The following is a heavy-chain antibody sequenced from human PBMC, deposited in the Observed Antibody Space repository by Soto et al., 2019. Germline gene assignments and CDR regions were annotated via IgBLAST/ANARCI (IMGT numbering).Heavy chain of an antibody. CDR3: ARGRLSVAARPRGYYFDY. J-gene: IGHJ4*02. D-gene: IGHD6-6*01. V-gene: IGHV4-34*01. Sequence: SETLSLTCAVYGESLSGSYWTWIRQLPGKGLEWIGEINHSGGTNYNPSLKSRVTISVDTSKSQFSLNVSSVTAADAAVYFCARGRLSVAARPRGYYFDYWGQGTLVTVSS. CDR2: INHSGGT. CDR1: GESLSGSY.